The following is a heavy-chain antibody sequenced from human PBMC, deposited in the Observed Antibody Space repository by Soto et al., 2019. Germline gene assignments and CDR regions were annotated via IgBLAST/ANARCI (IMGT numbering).Heavy chain of an antibody. V-gene: IGHV3-9*01. CDR3: AKDILFTAIEAAGGAFDI. D-gene: IGHD6-13*01. Sequence: GGSLRLSCAASGFTFDDYAMHWVRQAPGKGLEWVSGISWNSGSIGYADSVKGRFTISRDNAKNSLYLQMNSLRAEDTALYYCAKDILFTAIEAAGGAFDIWGQGTMVTVSS. CDR2: ISWNSGSI. CDR1: GFTFDDYA. J-gene: IGHJ3*02.